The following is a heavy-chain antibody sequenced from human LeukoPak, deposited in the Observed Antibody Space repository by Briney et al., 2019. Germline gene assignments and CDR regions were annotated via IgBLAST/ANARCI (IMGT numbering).Heavy chain of an antibody. CDR3: AKVYRSGWSRIYYFDQ. J-gene: IGHJ4*02. D-gene: IGHD6-19*01. CDR2: ISGSGGST. CDR1: GFSFTSYS. V-gene: IGHV3-23*01. Sequence: GGSLRLSCAASGFSFTSYSMSWVRQTPGKGLEWVSGISGSGGSTYYADSVNGRFTISRDNAKNTVYLQMNSLRAGDTAVYYCAKVYRSGWSRIYYFDQWGQGAMVTVSS.